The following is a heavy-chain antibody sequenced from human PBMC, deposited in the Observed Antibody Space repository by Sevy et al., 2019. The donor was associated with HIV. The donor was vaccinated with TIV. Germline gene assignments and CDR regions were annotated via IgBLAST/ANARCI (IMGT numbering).Heavy chain of an antibody. J-gene: IGHJ6*02. CDR2: IFYSRST. Sequence: SETLSLTCTVSGDSISGYYWNWIRQPPGKGLEWIGYIFYSRSTTYNPSLKSRVTISKDTSKNQFSLKLTSVTAADTAVYYCVRGDPELFYGMDVWGQGTTVTVSS. D-gene: IGHD1-7*01. V-gene: IGHV4-59*01. CDR1: GDSISGYY. CDR3: VRGDPELFYGMDV.